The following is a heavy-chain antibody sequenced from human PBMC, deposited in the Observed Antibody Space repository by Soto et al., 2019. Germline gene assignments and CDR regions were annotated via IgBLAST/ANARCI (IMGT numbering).Heavy chain of an antibody. CDR3: ARGYYDSVA. J-gene: IGHJ5*02. CDR2: LNPIGGST. D-gene: IGHD3-22*01. CDR1: GYSFTSYY. V-gene: IGHV1-46*01. Sequence: QVQLVQSGAEVKKPGASVKVSCKASGYSFTSYYMHWVRQAPGQGLEWMGILNPIGGSTTYAQKFXXRXTXXSDTSTSTVYMELSSLRSEDTAVYYCARGYYDSVAWGQGPLVTVSS.